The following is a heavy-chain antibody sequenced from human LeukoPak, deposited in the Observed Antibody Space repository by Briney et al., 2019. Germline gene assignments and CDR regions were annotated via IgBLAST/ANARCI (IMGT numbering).Heavy chain of an antibody. V-gene: IGHV3-20*04. CDR2: INWNGGST. Sequence: GGSLRLSCAASGFTFDDYGMSWVRQAPGKGLEWVSGINWNGGSTGYADSVKGRFTISRDNAKNSLYLQMNSLRAEDTAVYYCATGEYSNYEYAYWGQGTLVTVSS. J-gene: IGHJ4*02. CDR1: GFTFDDYG. D-gene: IGHD4-11*01. CDR3: ATGEYSNYEYAY.